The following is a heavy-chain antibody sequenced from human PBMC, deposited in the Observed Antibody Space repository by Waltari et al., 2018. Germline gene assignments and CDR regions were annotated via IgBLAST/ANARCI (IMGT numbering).Heavy chain of an antibody. D-gene: IGHD2-21*02. CDR2: SRNKARSYTT. CDR1: GVPFNDSE. CDR3: ARDLDGDSNLDY. J-gene: IGHJ4*02. Sequence: EVQLVESGGGLVQPGGSLRLSLAASGVPFNDSEMDWVRQAPEKGLEWVGRSRNKARSYTTEYAASVKGRFTISRDDSENSLYLQLNSLKTEDTATYYCARDLDGDSNLDYWGQGTLVTVSS. V-gene: IGHV3-72*01.